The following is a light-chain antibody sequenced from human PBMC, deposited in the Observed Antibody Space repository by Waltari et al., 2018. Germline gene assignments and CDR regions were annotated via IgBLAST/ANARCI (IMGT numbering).Light chain of an antibody. CDR2: YDD. Sequence: QSVLTQPPSVSEAPRQRVTISCSGSRSNTGNKLVNWYQRPPGKAPKLLIYYDDLLPSGVSDRFSGSKSGTSASLAISGLQSEDEADYYCSAWDDSLNGPVFGGGTKLTVL. V-gene: IGLV1-36*01. CDR1: RSNTGNKL. CDR3: SAWDDSLNGPV. J-gene: IGLJ2*01.